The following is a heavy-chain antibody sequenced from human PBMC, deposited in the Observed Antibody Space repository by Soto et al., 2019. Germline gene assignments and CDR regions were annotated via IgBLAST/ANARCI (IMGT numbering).Heavy chain of an antibody. D-gene: IGHD1-1*01. Sequence: PSETLSLTCTVSGGSMSSSSYYWGWIRQPPGKGLEWIGSIYYSGSTYYNPSLKSRVTISVDTSKNQFSLKLSSVTAADTAVYYCARLENGYYFDYWGQGTLVTVSS. V-gene: IGHV4-39*01. CDR3: ARLENGYYFDY. J-gene: IGHJ4*02. CDR1: GGSMSSSSYY. CDR2: IYYSGST.